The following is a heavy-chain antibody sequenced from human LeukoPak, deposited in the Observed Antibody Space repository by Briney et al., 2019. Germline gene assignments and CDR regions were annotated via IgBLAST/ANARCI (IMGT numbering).Heavy chain of an antibody. J-gene: IGHJ3*02. Sequence: PGGSLRLSCAASGFTFNSYDMNWVRQAPGKGLEWVSSISSSGNYTFYADSVKGRFSISRDNTKNSLYLQMNSLRVEDTAVYYCARNYYDSSGLAWGYDIWGQGTMVTVSS. D-gene: IGHD3-22*01. V-gene: IGHV3-21*01. CDR1: GFTFNSYD. CDR2: ISSSGNYT. CDR3: ARNYYDSSGLAWGYDI.